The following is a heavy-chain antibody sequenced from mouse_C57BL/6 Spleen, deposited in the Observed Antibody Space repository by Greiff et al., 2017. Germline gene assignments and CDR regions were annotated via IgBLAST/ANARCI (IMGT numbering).Heavy chain of an antibody. CDR1: GYAFTNYL. Sequence: QVQLQQSGAELVRPGTSVKVSCKASGYAFTNYLIEWVKQRPGQGLEWIGVINPGSGGTNYNEKFKGKATLTADKSSSTAYMQLSSLTSEDSAVYFCARQGSRGFFADWGQGTLVTVSA. CDR2: INPGSGGT. CDR3: ARQGSRGFFAD. J-gene: IGHJ3*01. V-gene: IGHV1-54*01. D-gene: IGHD6-1*01.